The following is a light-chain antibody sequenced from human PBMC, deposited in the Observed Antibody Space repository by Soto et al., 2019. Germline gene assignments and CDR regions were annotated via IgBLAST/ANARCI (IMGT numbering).Light chain of an antibody. Sequence: EIVLPQSPGTLSLSPGESATLSCRASQSVSSSQVAWYQQKPGQAPRLLIYGASSRATGIPDRFSGVGSETDFTLTISRLEPEDFAEYYCQQYDTSPHAFGQGTKLEIK. J-gene: IGKJ2*01. CDR1: QSVSSSQ. CDR3: QQYDTSPHA. V-gene: IGKV3-20*01. CDR2: GAS.